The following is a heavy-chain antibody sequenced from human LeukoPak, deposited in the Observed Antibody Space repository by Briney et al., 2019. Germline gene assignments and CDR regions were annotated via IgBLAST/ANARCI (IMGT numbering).Heavy chain of an antibody. D-gene: IGHD7-27*01. CDR2: ISSSNDYI. J-gene: IGHJ4*02. Sequence: GGALRLSCAASGFTFRTYSMNWVRQAPGKGLEYVTYISSSNDYISYADDMKGRFTISRDNDKNALYLQINSLRVEDAAVYYCARDPWGSRGYWGQGTLVTVSS. V-gene: IGHV3-21*06. CDR3: ARDPWGSRGY. CDR1: GFTFRTYS.